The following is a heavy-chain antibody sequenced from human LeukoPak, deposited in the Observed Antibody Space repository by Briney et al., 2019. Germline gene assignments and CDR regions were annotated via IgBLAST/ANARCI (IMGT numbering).Heavy chain of an antibody. CDR3: ASSWYQLLPYYMDV. CDR1: GFTFSTYG. D-gene: IGHD2-2*01. J-gene: IGHJ6*03. Sequence: PGGSLRLSCAASGFTFSTYGLHWVRQAPGKGLEWVAVISFDDFNIYYADSVKGRFTISRDNAKNSLYLQMNSLRAEDTAVYYCASSWYQLLPYYMDVWGKGTTVTVSS. V-gene: IGHV3-30*03. CDR2: ISFDDFNI.